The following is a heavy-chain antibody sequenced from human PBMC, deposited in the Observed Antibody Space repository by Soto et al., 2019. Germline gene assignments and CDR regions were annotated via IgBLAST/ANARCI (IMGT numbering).Heavy chain of an antibody. CDR3: AKFRTVLTIRIPDSLDI. CDR1: GFPFRNYD. CDR2: ISGSTNAT. D-gene: IGHD2-8*02. Sequence: EVQLLESGGKLVQPGGSLRLSCAASGFPFRNYDMNWVRQAPGKGLEWVSTISGSTNATYYGDSVKGRFTISRDYSKMTLCLQMNCLRADDTAVYYCAKFRTVLTIRIPDSLDIWGQGTVVTVSS. J-gene: IGHJ3*02. V-gene: IGHV3-23*01.